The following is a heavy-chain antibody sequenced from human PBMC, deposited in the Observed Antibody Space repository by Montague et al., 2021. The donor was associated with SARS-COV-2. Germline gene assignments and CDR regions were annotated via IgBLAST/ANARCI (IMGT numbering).Heavy chain of an antibody. V-gene: IGHV4-38-2*02. J-gene: IGHJ3*02. CDR3: VREKGGGFRNVFDT. Sequence: SETLSLTCTVSGFSIGSSDYCGWSRQHPGRGLVGLGGIYHSGRTXYNTSFHSRLAMSIDTSTNQFSLRKTSATAADAAVFFCVREKGGGFRNVFDTWGQGTTVTVSS. CDR2: IYHSGRT. D-gene: IGHD3-16*01. CDR1: GFSIGSSDY.